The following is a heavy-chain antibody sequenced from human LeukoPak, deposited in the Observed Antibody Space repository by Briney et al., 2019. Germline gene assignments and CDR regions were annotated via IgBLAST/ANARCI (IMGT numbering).Heavy chain of an antibody. Sequence: ASVKVSCKASGYTFTSYGISWVRQAPGQGLEWMGWMSPNSGNTGYTQKFQGRVTMTRNTSISTAYMELSSLRSEDTAVYYCARGPVSRRYGADYWGQGTLVTVSS. CDR2: MSPNSGNT. CDR3: ARGPVSRRYGADY. D-gene: IGHD4-17*01. V-gene: IGHV1-8*02. J-gene: IGHJ4*02. CDR1: GYTFTSYG.